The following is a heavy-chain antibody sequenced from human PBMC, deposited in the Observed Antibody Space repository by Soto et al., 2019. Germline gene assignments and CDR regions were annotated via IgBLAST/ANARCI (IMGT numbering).Heavy chain of an antibody. CDR3: AMVDLYVTPTPQDG. V-gene: IGHV1-18*01. CDR2: ISPYTGNT. J-gene: IGHJ6*02. Sequence: QVQLEQSGDEVKKPGASVKVSCKASGYIFVNYGIAWVRQAPGQGLEWLGWISPYTGNTYYATKVKGRLTLTTDTSTSTAFMDLGSLTSADTAVYYCAMVDLYVTPTPQDGWGQGTTVTVSS. CDR1: GYIFVNYG. D-gene: IGHD3-16*01.